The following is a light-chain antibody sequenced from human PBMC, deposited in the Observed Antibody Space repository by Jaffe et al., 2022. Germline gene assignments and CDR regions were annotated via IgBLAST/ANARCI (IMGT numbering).Light chain of an antibody. Sequence: EIVLTQSPGTLSLSPGERATLSCRASQSVSSSYLAWYQQKPGQAPRLLIYGASSRATGIPDRFSGSGSGTDFTLTISRLEPEDFAVYYCQQYGSSPVAFGQGTKLEIK. CDR3: QQYGSSPVA. CDR2: GAS. V-gene: IGKV3-20*01. CDR1: QSVSSSY. J-gene: IGKJ2*01.